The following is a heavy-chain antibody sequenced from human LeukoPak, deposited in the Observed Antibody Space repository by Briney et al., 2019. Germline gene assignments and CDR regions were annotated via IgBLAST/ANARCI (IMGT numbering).Heavy chain of an antibody. CDR2: VSGSGANT. CDR1: GFTFSNYG. V-gene: IGHV3-23*01. J-gene: IGHJ4*02. Sequence: GGSLRLSCAAPGFTFSNYGMGWVRQTPGKGLEWLSSVSGSGANTYYADSVKGRFTISRDNSRDRIYLQMNSLRTDDTAVYYCARLQPLVIPAAKLGFDYWGQGTLVTVSS. D-gene: IGHD2-2*01. CDR3: ARLQPLVIPAAKLGFDY.